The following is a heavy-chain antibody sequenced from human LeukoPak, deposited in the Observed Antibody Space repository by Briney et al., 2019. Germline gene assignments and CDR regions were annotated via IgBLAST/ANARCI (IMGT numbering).Heavy chain of an antibody. Sequence: SSVKVSCKTSGGTFSSYAISWVRQAPGQGLEWMGGIIPIFGTANYAQKFQGRVTITADESTSTAYMELSSLRSEDTAVYYCARVGHYDILTGYYGGGSAFDIWGQGTMVTVSS. D-gene: IGHD3-9*01. V-gene: IGHV1-69*01. CDR2: IIPIFGTA. CDR3: ARVGHYDILTGYYGGGSAFDI. CDR1: GGTFSSYA. J-gene: IGHJ3*02.